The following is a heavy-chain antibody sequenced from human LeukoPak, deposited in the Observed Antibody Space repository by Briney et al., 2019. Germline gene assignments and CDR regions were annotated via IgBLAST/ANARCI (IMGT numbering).Heavy chain of an antibody. V-gene: IGHV4-30-2*01. J-gene: IGHJ2*01. Sequence: PSETLSLTCAVSGGSISSGGYSWSWIRQPPGKGLEWIGYIYHSGSTYYNPSLKSRVTISVDRSKNQFSLKLSSVTAADTAVYYCARYSSKRWLVHYWYFDLWGRGTLVTVSS. CDR3: ARYSSKRWLVHYWYFDL. D-gene: IGHD6-19*01. CDR2: IYHSGST. CDR1: GGSISSGGYS.